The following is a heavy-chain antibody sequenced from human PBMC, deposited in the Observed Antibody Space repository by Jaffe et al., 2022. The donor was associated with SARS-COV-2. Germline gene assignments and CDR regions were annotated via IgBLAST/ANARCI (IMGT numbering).Heavy chain of an antibody. Sequence: QVQLVQSGAEVKKPGSSVKVSCKASGGTFSSYTISWVRQAPGQGLEWMGRIIPILGIANYAQKFQGRVTITADKSTSTAYMELSSLRSEDTAVYYCANIAAAGPYYYYGMDVWGQGTTVTVSS. V-gene: IGHV1-69*02. D-gene: IGHD6-13*01. J-gene: IGHJ6*02. CDR2: IIPILGIA. CDR1: GGTFSSYT. CDR3: ANIAAAGPYYYYGMDV.